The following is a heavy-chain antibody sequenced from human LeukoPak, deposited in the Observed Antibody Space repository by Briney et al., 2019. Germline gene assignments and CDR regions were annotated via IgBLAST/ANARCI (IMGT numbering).Heavy chain of an antibody. CDR1: GGSFSDYY. D-gene: IGHD1-14*01. V-gene: IGHV4-4*07. CDR3: ARQPPQYYGMDV. J-gene: IGHJ6*02. CDR2: IYTSGST. Sequence: SETLSLTCTVSGGSFSDYYWSWIRRPAGKGLEWIGRIYTSGSTNYNPSVKSRVTMSVDTSNNQFSLKLTSVTAADTAVYYCARQPPQYYGMDVWGQGTTVTVSS.